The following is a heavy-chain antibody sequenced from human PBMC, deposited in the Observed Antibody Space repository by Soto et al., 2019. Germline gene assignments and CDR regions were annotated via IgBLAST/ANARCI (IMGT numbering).Heavy chain of an antibody. Sequence: SETLSLTCAVSGGSISSSNWWSWVRQPPGKGLEWIGEIYHSGSTNYNPSLKSRVTVSVDKSKNQFSLKLSSVTAADTAVYYCARDNLWELNWFDPWGQGTLVTVSS. J-gene: IGHJ5*02. CDR1: GGSISSSNW. CDR2: IYHSGST. D-gene: IGHD1-26*01. V-gene: IGHV4-4*02. CDR3: ARDNLWELNWFDP.